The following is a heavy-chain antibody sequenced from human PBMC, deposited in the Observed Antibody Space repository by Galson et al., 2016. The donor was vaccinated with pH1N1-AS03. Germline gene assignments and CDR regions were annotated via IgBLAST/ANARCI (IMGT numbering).Heavy chain of an antibody. Sequence: SLRLSCAASGFTFDDYAMHWVRLAPGKGLEWVSGITWNSDSIGYADSVKGRFTISRDNAQDSLYRQMNSLRSDDTALYYCTALDFWGQGTLVTVAS. J-gene: IGHJ4*02. CDR1: GFTFDDYA. V-gene: IGHV3-9*01. CDR3: TALDF. CDR2: ITWNSDSI.